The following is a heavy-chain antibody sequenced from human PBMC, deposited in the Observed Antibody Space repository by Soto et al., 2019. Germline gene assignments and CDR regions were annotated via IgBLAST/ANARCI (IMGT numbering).Heavy chain of an antibody. V-gene: IGHV3-21*01. J-gene: IGHJ5*02. D-gene: IGHD6-13*01. CDR3: ARDSSSWYNTNWFDP. Sequence: PGGSLSLSCAASVFPFSSYSMNWVRQATGKGLEWVSSISSSSSYIYYADSVKGRFTISRDNAKNSLYLQMNSLRAEDTAVYYCARDSSSWYNTNWFDPWGQGTLVTVS. CDR1: VFPFSSYS. CDR2: ISSSSSYI.